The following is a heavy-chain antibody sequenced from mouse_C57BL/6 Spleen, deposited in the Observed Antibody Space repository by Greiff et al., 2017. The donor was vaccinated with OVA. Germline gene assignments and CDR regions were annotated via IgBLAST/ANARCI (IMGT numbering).Heavy chain of an antibody. Sequence: QVQLQQSGPELVKPGASVKISCKASGYAFSSSWMNWVKQRPGKGLEWIGRISPGDGDTNYNGKFKGKATLPADKSSSTAYMQLSSLTSEYSAVYFCTREDYYGSSYYFDYWGQGTTLTVSS. D-gene: IGHD1-1*01. CDR1: GYAFSSSW. CDR3: TREDYYGSSYYFDY. CDR2: ISPGDGDT. J-gene: IGHJ2*01. V-gene: IGHV1-82*01.